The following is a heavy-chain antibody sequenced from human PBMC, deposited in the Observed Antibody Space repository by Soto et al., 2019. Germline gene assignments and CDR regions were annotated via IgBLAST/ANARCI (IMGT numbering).Heavy chain of an antibody. CDR3: AREPPRPDY. CDR1: GYTFASYA. D-gene: IGHD1-1*01. CDR2: ISAYNGNT. V-gene: IGHV1-18*01. Sequence: QVQLVQSGAEVKKPGASVKVSCKASGYTFASYAISWMRQAPGQGLEWMGWISAYNGNTNYAQKLQGRGTMTTDTSTTTAYMEPRSLRSDDRAAYSCAREPPRPDYWGPGTLVPVSS. J-gene: IGHJ4*02.